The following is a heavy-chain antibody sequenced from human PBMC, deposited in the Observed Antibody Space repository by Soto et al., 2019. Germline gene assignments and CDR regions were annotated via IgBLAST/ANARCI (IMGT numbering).Heavy chain of an antibody. CDR3: ARGSSRSWPENWFDP. V-gene: IGHV4-34*01. CDR1: GGSFSGYY. D-gene: IGHD6-13*01. J-gene: IGHJ5*02. Sequence: SETLSLTCAVYGGSFSGYYGSWIRQPPGKGLERIGEINHSGSTNYNPSIKSRVTISVDTSKNQFSLKLSSVTAADTALYYCARGSSRSWPENWFDPWGQGTLVTVSS. CDR2: INHSGST.